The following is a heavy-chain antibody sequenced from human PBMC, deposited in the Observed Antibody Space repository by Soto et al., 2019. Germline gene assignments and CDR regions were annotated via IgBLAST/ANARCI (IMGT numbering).Heavy chain of an antibody. D-gene: IGHD2-15*01. CDR1: GFTFSSYG. CDR3: AKDMVEMVFDAFDI. Sequence: GGSLRLSCAASGFTFSSYGMHWVRQAPGKGLEWVAVISYDGSNKYYADSVKGRFTISRDNSKNTLYLQMNSLRAEDTAVHYCAKDMVEMVFDAFDIWGQGTMVTVSS. V-gene: IGHV3-30*18. CDR2: ISYDGSNK. J-gene: IGHJ3*02.